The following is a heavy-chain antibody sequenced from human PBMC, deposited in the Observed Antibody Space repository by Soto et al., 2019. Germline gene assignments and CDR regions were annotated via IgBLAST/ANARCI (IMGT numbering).Heavy chain of an antibody. CDR1: GFTFSSYS. CDR2: ISSSSSTI. D-gene: IGHD5-18*01. V-gene: IGHV3-48*02. CDR3: ARAGYSYGLTYNWFDP. Sequence: EVQLVESGGGLVQPGSSLRISCAASGFTFSSYSMNWVRQAQGKGLEWVSYISSSSSTIYYADSVKGRFTISRDHAKNSLYLQMSSLRDKDTAVYYCARAGYSYGLTYNWFDPLGQGTLVTFSS. J-gene: IGHJ5*02.